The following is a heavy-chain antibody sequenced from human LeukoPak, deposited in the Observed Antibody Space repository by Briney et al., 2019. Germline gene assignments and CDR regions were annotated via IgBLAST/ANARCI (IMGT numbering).Heavy chain of an antibody. CDR2: ISSSSSYI. D-gene: IGHD3-3*01. CDR3: AREKVFVPAFDY. V-gene: IGHV3-21*01. CDR1: GFTFSSYS. J-gene: IGHJ4*02. Sequence: GGSLRLSCAASGFTFSSYSMNWVRQAPGKGLEWVSSISSSSSYIYYADSVKGRFTISRDNAKNSLYLQMNSLRAEDTAVYYCAREKVFVPAFDYWGQGTLVTVSS.